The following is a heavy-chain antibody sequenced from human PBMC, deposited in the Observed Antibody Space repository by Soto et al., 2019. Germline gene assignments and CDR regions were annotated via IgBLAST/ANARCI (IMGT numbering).Heavy chain of an antibody. D-gene: IGHD6-13*01. Sequence: SRTLSLTCAISGDSVSSNSAAWNWIRQSPSRGLEWLGRTYYRSKWYNDYAVSVKSRITINPDTSKNQFSLQLNSGTPEDTAVYYCARGLLYSRSWTDFDYWGQGTLVTVSS. CDR2: TYYRSKWYN. V-gene: IGHV6-1*01. J-gene: IGHJ4*02. CDR3: ARGLLYSRSWTDFDY. CDR1: GDSVSSNSAA.